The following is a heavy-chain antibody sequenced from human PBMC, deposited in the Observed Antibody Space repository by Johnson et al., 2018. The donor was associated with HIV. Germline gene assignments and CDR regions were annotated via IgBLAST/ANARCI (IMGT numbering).Heavy chain of an antibody. CDR3: AKGRDAYTLSTDAFDI. CDR1: GFTVSSNY. CDR2: IKQAGSEK. J-gene: IGHJ3*02. Sequence: VQLVESGGGLIQPGGSLRLSCAASGFTVSSNYMSWVRQAPGKGLEWVANIKQAGSEKYYVDSVKGRFTIPSDNAKNPLFLQMNSLRAEDTAVYRCAKGRDAYTLSTDAFDIWGQGTMVTVSS. V-gene: IGHV3-7*01. D-gene: IGHD5-24*01.